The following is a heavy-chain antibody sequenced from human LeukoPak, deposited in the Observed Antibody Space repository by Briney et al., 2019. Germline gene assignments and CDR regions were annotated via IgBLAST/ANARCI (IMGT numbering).Heavy chain of an antibody. CDR2: IYYSGST. D-gene: IGHD1-26*01. V-gene: IGHV4-59*01. Sequence: SETLSLTCTVSGGSLSPYYWTWIRQPPGKGLEWIGYIYYSGSTNYNPSLKSRVTISVDTSRNQFSLNLSSVTAADTAVYYCARISLCPAYSGTYCYYFDYWGQGTLVTVSS. CDR1: GGSLSPYY. CDR3: ARISLCPAYSGTYCYYFDY. J-gene: IGHJ4*02.